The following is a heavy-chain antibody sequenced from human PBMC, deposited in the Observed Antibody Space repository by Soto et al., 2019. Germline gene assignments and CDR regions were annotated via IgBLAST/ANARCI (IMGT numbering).Heavy chain of an antibody. CDR3: ARDRGHGYSYGWFDY. D-gene: IGHD5-18*01. CDR2: IIPIFGTA. V-gene: IGHV1-69*01. J-gene: IGHJ4*02. Sequence: QVQLVQSGAEVKKPGSSVXXSXXASXXXXXSYXIXXXXXAPXXXLEXMGGIIPIFGTANYAQKFQGRVTITADESTSTAYMELSSLRSEDTAVYYCARDRGHGYSYGWFDYWGQGTLVTVSS. CDR1: XXXXXSYX.